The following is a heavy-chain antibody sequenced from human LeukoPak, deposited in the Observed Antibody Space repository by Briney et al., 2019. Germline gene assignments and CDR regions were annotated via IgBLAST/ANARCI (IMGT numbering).Heavy chain of an antibody. V-gene: IGHV4-4*07. CDR1: GGSISIYR. CDR3: ARGYSYALDAFDI. CDR2: IYTSGST. D-gene: IGHD5-18*01. J-gene: IGHJ3*02. Sequence: SETLSLTCTLSGGSISIYRWSWIRQPAGKGLEWIGRIYTSGSTNYNPSLKSRVTISVDTSKNQFSLKLSSVTAADTAVYYCARGYSYALDAFDIWGQGTMVTVSS.